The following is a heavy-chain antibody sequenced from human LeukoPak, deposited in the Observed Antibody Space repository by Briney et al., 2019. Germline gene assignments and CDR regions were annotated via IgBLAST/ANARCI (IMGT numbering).Heavy chain of an antibody. J-gene: IGHJ3*02. Sequence: ASVKVSCKASGYTFTGYYMHWVRQAPGQGLEWMGWINPNSGGTNYAQKFQGRVTMTRDTSISTAYMELSRLRSDATAVYYCARAHTYYDFWSGYYLFDSLDAFDIWGQGTMVTVSS. V-gene: IGHV1-2*02. D-gene: IGHD3-3*01. CDR2: INPNSGGT. CDR3: ARAHTYYDFWSGYYLFDSLDAFDI. CDR1: GYTFTGYY.